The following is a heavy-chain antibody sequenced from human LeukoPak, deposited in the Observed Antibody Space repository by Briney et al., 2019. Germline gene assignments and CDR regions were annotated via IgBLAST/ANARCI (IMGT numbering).Heavy chain of an antibody. D-gene: IGHD4-17*01. CDR1: GYTFTSYD. CDR2: MNPNSGNT. Sequence: AASVKVCCKASGYTFTSYDINWVRHATVQVRESMGWMNPNSGNTGYAQKFQGRVTMTRSTSISTAYMELSSLRSEDTAVYYCATASTVTTERGSVVRAFDIWGQGTMVTVSS. J-gene: IGHJ3*02. V-gene: IGHV1-8*01. CDR3: ATASTVTTERGSVVRAFDI.